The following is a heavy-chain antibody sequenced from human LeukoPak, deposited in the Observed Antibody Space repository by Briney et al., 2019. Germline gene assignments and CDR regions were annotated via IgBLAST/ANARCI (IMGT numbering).Heavy chain of an antibody. D-gene: IGHD1-26*01. Sequence: GGSLRLSCAASGFTFSSYGMHWVRQAPGKGLEWVAFIRYDGSNKYYADSVKGRFTISRDNSKNTLYLQMNSLRAEDTAVYYCAKDNVLVGATIYYFDYGGQGTLVTVSS. CDR2: IRYDGSNK. V-gene: IGHV3-30*02. CDR3: AKDNVLVGATIYYFDY. CDR1: GFTFSSYG. J-gene: IGHJ4*02.